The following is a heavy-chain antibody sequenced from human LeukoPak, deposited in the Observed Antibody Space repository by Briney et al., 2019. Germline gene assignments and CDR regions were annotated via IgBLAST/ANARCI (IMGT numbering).Heavy chain of an antibody. CDR2: IIPIFGTA. Sequence: SVKVSCKASGGTFSSYAISWVRQAPGQGLEWMGGIIPIFGTANYAQKFQGRVTMTEDTSTDTAYMELSSLRSEDTAVYYCATVLGSGWFDPWGQGTLVTVSS. D-gene: IGHD3-16*01. V-gene: IGHV1-69*06. CDR1: GGTFSSYA. J-gene: IGHJ5*02. CDR3: ATVLGSGWFDP.